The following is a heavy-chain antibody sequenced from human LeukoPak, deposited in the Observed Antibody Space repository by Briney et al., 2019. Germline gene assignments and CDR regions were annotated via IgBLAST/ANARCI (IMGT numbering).Heavy chain of an antibody. D-gene: IGHD3-3*01. Sequence: PSETLSLTCTVSGGSISSYYWSWIRQPPGKGLEWIGYIYYSGSTNYNPSLKSRVTISVDTSKNQFSLKLSSVTAADTAVYYCARDRGVGYDFWSGCSSYPYYMDVWGKGTTVTVSS. J-gene: IGHJ6*03. CDR1: GGSISSYY. CDR3: ARDRGVGYDFWSGCSSYPYYMDV. CDR2: IYYSGST. V-gene: IGHV4-59*01.